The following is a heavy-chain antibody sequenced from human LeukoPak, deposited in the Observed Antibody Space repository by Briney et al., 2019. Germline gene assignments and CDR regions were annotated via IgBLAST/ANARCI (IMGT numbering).Heavy chain of an antibody. V-gene: IGHV4-61*02. CDR2: IYTSGST. J-gene: IGHJ5*02. CDR1: GGSISSGSYY. CDR3: ASSYDFWSGSWFDP. Sequence: SQTLSLTCTVSGGSISSGSYYWSWIRQPAGTGLEWIGRIYTSGSTNYNPSLKSRVTISVDTSKNQFSLKLSSVTAADMAVYYCASSYDFWSGSWFDPWGQGTLVTVSS. D-gene: IGHD3-3*01.